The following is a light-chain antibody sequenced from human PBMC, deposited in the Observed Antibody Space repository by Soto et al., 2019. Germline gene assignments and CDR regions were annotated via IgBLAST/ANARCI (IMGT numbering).Light chain of an antibody. J-gene: IGKJ1*01. CDR1: QTISSW. CDR3: QHYNSYSEA. V-gene: IGKV1-5*03. Sequence: DSQVTQSPSTLTGSVGCRVTITCRASQTISSWLAWYQQKTGKAPKILIYKASTLKSGVPSRFSGSGYGTEFNLTISSLQTDDFATYYCQHYNSYSEASGQGTKVDIK. CDR2: KAS.